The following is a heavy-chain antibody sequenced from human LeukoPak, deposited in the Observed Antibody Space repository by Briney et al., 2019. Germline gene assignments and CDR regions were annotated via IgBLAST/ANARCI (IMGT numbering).Heavy chain of an antibody. CDR1: GGSISSGDYY. D-gene: IGHD5-18*01. V-gene: IGHV4-30-4*01. J-gene: IGHJ4*02. Sequence: SETLSLTCTVSGGSISSGDYYWSWIRQPPGKGLEWIGYIYYSGSTYYNPSLKSRVTISVDTSKNQFSLKLSSVTAADTAVYYCARGRGYSYGYYFDYWGQGTLVTVSS. CDR2: IYYSGST. CDR3: ARGRGYSYGYYFDY.